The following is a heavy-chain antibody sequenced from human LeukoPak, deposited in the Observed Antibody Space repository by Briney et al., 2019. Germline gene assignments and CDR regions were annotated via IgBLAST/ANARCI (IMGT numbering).Heavy chain of an antibody. Sequence: PGGSLRLSCATSGYTFRDYAVGWFRQPPGKGLEWVGFIRGIGDDGTTEYAASVEGRVSLSRDDSKNIAYLQLNSLKIDDTGIYYCARGYGRGSPFDYWGQGTLVTVSS. CDR3: ARGYGRGSPFDY. D-gene: IGHD1-26*01. CDR2: IRGIGDDGTT. J-gene: IGHJ4*02. V-gene: IGHV3-49*03. CDR1: GYTFRDYA.